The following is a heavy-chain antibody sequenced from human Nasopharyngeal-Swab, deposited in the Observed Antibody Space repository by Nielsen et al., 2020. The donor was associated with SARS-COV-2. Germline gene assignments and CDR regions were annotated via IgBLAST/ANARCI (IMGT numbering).Heavy chain of an antibody. J-gene: IGHJ4*02. V-gene: IGHV3-15*01. D-gene: IGHD3-10*01. Sequence: GGSLRLSCAASGFTFSNAWMSWVRQAPGKGLEWVGRIKSKTDGGTTDYAAPVKGRFTISRDDSKNTLYLQMNSLKTEDTAVYYCTKLKRITMARGVIRPENKYYFDYWGQGTLVTVSS. CDR3: TKLKRITMARGVIRPENKYYFDY. CDR2: IKSKTDGGTT. CDR1: GFTFSNAW.